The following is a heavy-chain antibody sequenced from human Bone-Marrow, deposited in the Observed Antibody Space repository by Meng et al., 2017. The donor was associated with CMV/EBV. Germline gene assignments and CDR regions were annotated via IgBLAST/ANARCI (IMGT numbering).Heavy chain of an antibody. J-gene: IGHJ4*02. D-gene: IGHD3-9*01. CDR3: ARSKALTLLDY. CDR1: GFTFSSYE. V-gene: IGHV3-48*03. CDR2: ISNSGTI. Sequence: GESLKISCAASGFTFSSYEVNWVRQAPGKGLEWTSYISNSGTIYYADSVQGRFTISRDNDKNLIYLQINSLRAEDTAVYYCARSKALTLLDYWGRGTLVTVSS.